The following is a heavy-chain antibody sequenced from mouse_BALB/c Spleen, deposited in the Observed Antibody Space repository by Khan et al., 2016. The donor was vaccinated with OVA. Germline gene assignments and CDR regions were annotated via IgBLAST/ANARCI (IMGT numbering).Heavy chain of an antibody. Sequence: DVQLQESGPGLVKPSQSLSLTCTVTGYSITSDYAWNWIRQFPGNKLEWMGYISSSGSTSYNPSLKSRISITRDTSKNQFFLQLKSVTTEDTATYYCARSPYYSYGYALDYWGRGTSVTVSS. D-gene: IGHD2-14*01. CDR3: ARSPYYSYGYALDY. CDR1: GYSITSDYA. V-gene: IGHV3-2*02. CDR2: ISSSGST. J-gene: IGHJ4*01.